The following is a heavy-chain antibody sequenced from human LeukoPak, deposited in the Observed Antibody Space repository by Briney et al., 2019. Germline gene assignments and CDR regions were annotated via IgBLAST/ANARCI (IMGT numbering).Heavy chain of an antibody. Sequence: PGGTLRLSCAASGFTFNSYEMNWVRQAPGKGLEWVSYISSSGSTIHYADSVKGRFTISRDNAKNSLYLQMNSLRAEDTAVYYCAREKVNWFDPWGQGTLVTVSS. CDR3: AREKVNWFDP. CDR2: ISSSGSTI. CDR1: GFTFNSYE. V-gene: IGHV3-48*03. J-gene: IGHJ5*02.